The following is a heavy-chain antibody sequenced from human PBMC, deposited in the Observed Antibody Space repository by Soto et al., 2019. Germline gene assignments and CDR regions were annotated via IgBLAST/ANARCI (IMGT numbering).Heavy chain of an antibody. V-gene: IGHV1-69*13. CDR2: IIPIFGTA. CDR1: GGTFSSYA. J-gene: IGHJ3*02. D-gene: IGHD3-10*01. CDR3: ARDKEDGPEFDAFDI. Sequence: GASVKFSCQASGGTFSSYAISWVRQAPGQGLEWMGGIIPIFGTANYAQKFQGRVTITADESTSTAYMELSSLRSEDTAVYYCARDKEDGPEFDAFDIWGQGTMVTVSS.